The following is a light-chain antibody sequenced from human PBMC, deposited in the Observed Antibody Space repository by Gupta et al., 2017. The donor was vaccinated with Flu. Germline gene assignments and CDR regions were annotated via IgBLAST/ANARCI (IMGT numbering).Light chain of an antibody. V-gene: IGKV3-15*01. CDR2: DAS. CDR1: QSVSSN. J-gene: IGKJ1*01. CDR3: QQDNNWPKT. Sequence: IVMTQSPATLSVSPGERATLSCRASQSVSSNLAWYQQKPGQAPRLLIYDASTRATGIPARFSGSESGTEFTLTISSLQAEDFAVYYCQQDNNWPKTFGQGTKVEIK.